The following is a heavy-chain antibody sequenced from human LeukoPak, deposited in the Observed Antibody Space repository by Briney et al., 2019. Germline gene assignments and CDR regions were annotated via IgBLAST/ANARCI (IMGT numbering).Heavy chain of an antibody. Sequence: PGGSLRLSCAASGFTFSSYGMHWVRQAPGKGLEWVAFIRYDGSNKYYADSVKGRFTISRDNSKNTLYLQMNSLRAEDTAVYYCARDLGAVVGRGRHNWFDPWGQGTLVTVSS. J-gene: IGHJ5*02. V-gene: IGHV3-30*02. CDR1: GFTFSSYG. CDR2: IRYDGSNK. CDR3: ARDLGAVVGRGRHNWFDP. D-gene: IGHD6-13*01.